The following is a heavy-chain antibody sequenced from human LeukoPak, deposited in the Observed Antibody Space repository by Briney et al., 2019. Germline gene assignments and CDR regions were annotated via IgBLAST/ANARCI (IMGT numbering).Heavy chain of an antibody. Sequence: SETLSLTCTVPGGAISSYYGSWIRQPPGKGLQWFGYIHYSGSTNYDPSLKNRVTISVDASTNQFSLKLTSVTAADTAVYYCARDDYGHYTFHHWGQGTLVTVSS. J-gene: IGHJ1*01. D-gene: IGHD4-17*01. CDR2: IHYSGST. CDR3: ARDDYGHYTFHH. V-gene: IGHV4-59*01. CDR1: GGAISSYY.